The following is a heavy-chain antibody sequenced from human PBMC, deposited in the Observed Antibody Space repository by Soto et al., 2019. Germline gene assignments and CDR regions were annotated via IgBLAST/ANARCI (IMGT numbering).Heavy chain of an antibody. J-gene: IGHJ6*02. CDR2: FSSRRSPT. Sequence: PGGTMRPSGAASGLTLSDCYMSWIRQDQGKGLEGVWYFSSRRSPTNYAASVTGRFTISSDNAVNSLYLQMNSLRAEDTAVYYCARDLLFGGNYYGSGSYYTEPPYYYYGMDVWGQGTTVTVSS. V-gene: IGHV3-11*06. D-gene: IGHD3-10*01. CDR3: ARDLLFGGNYYGSGSYYTEPPYYYYGMDV. CDR1: GLTLSDCY.